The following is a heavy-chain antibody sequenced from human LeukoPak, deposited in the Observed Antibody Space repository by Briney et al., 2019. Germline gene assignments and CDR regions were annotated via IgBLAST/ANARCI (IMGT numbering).Heavy chain of an antibody. D-gene: IGHD4-11*01. CDR2: ISSSGSTI. V-gene: IGHV3-48*03. CDR1: GFTFSSYE. CDR3: ARGTPTTRDFDY. Sequence: GGSLRLSCAASGFTFSSYEMNWVRQAPGKGLEWVSYISSSGSTIYYADSVKGRFTISRDNAKNSLFLQMNSLRAEDTAVYYCARGTPTTRDFDYWGQGTPVTVSS. J-gene: IGHJ4*02.